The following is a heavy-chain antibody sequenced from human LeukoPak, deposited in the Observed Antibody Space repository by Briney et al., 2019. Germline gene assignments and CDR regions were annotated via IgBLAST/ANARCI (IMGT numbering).Heavy chain of an antibody. D-gene: IGHD5-24*01. CDR3: AKDKERWLQIDYYGMDV. V-gene: IGHV3-23*01. Sequence: GGSLRLSCAASGFTFNNAWMSWVRQAPGKGLEWVSAISGSGGSTYYADSVKGRFTISRDNSKNTLYLQMNGLRAEDTAVYYCAKDKERWLQIDYYGMDVWGQGTTVTVSS. CDR1: GFTFNNAW. J-gene: IGHJ6*02. CDR2: ISGSGGST.